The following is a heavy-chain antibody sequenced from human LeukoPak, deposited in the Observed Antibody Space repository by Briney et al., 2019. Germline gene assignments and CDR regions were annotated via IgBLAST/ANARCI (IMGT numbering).Heavy chain of an antibody. V-gene: IGHV4-59*01. CDR2: IYDSGST. J-gene: IGHJ4*02. D-gene: IGHD5-18*01. Sequence: PSETLSLTCTVSGGSISSYYWSWIRQPPGKGLEWIGYIYDSGSTKYNPSLKSRVTISVDTSKNQFSLKLSSVTAADTAVYYCARGGGYTFAYSDYRGQGTLVTVSS. CDR3: ARGGGYTFAYSDY. CDR1: GGSISSYY.